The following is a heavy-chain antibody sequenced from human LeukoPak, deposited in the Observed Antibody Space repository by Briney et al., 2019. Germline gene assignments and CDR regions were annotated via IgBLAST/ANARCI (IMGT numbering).Heavy chain of an antibody. CDR1: GAPIGSFY. V-gene: IGHV4-4*07. D-gene: IGHD3-10*01. Sequence: SETLSLTCTVSGAPIGSFYWSWIRQPAGKGLEWLGRAHSSGSTNYIPPIRSRVTMSVDTSKSQLSLKLNTVTAADTAMYYCAREAVDYGSGSHDYWGQGILVTASS. CDR2: AHSSGST. J-gene: IGHJ4*02. CDR3: AREAVDYGSGSHDY.